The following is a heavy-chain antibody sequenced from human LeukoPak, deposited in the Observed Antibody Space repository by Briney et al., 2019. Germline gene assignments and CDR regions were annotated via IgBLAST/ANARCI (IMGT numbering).Heavy chain of an antibody. Sequence: SETLSLTCGVSGYSITDGYYWGWIRPPPGKGPEYIGFVYQSGSTYYNPSLRRRVTMPVDTSKNQFSLNLPSVTPADTPVYFWARVVGSSSSKNWFDPWGQGTLSPSPQ. D-gene: IGHD2-2*01. V-gene: IGHV4-38-2*01. CDR2: VYQSGST. J-gene: IGHJ5*02. CDR1: GYSITDGYY. CDR3: ARVVGSSSSKNWFDP.